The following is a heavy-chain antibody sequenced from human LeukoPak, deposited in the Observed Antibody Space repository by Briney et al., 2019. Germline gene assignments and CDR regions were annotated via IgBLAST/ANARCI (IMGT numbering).Heavy chain of an antibody. V-gene: IGHV4-39*01. D-gene: IGHD3-22*01. J-gene: IGHJ4*02. Sequence: SETLSLTCTVSGGSISSSSYYWGWIRQPPGKGLEWIGSIYYSGSTYYNPSLKSRVTISVDTSKNQFSLKLSSVTAADTAVYYCARLSLTYYYDSSGYMFDYWGQGILVTVSS. CDR2: IYYSGST. CDR3: ARLSLTYYYDSSGYMFDY. CDR1: GGSISSSSYY.